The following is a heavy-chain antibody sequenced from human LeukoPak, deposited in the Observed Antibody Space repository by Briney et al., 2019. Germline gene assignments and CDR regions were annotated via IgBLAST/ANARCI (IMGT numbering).Heavy chain of an antibody. D-gene: IGHD3-16*01. CDR1: GYTSTSYA. CDR3: GREGVRFWGCFFGGIDS. CDR2: INTNTGNP. J-gene: IGHJ4*02. V-gene: IGHV7-4-1*02. Sequence: ASVKVSCKASGYTSTSYAMNWVRQAPGQGLEWMGWINTNTGNPTYAQGFTGRFVFSLDTSVSTAYLQISSLKAEDTAVYYCGREGVRFWGCFFGGIDSGGQGTLVTVSS.